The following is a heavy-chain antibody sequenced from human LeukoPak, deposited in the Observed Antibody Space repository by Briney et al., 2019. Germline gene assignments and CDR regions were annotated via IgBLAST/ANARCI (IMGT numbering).Heavy chain of an antibody. D-gene: IGHD3-10*01. CDR1: GGSISSTRYI. V-gene: IGHV4-39*01. Sequence: SETLSLTCTVSGGSISSTRYIWGWIRQRPGKGLEWTGRIDYSGSTYYNPSLKSRVTISVDTSKNQFSLKLSSVTAADTAVYYCARTRYYYNSRSYGAPYYFDYWGQGTLVTVSS. CDR2: IDYSGST. CDR3: ARTRYYYNSRSYGAPYYFDY. J-gene: IGHJ4*02.